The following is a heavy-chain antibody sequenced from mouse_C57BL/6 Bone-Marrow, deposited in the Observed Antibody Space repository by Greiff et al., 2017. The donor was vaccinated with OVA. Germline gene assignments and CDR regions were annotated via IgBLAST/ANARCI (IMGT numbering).Heavy chain of an antibody. CDR1: GFTITDDY. CDR3: TRLYRYDSWFDY. V-gene: IGHV14-4*01. D-gene: IGHD2-12*01. Sequence: VQLQQSGAELVRPGASVKLSCTASGFTITDDYMHWVKQRPEQGLEWIGWIDPENGDTEYASKFQGKATITADTSSNTAYLQLSSLTSEDTAVYDCTRLYRYDSWFDYWGQGTPVTVSA. CDR2: IDPENGDT. J-gene: IGHJ3*01.